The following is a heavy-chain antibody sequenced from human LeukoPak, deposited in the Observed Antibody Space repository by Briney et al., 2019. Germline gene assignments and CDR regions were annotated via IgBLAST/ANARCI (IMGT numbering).Heavy chain of an antibody. CDR1: GGSFSGYY. Sequence: PSETLSLTCAVYGGSFSGYYWSWIRQPPGKGLEWIGEINHSGSTNYNPSLKSRVTISVDTSKNQFSLKLSSVTAADTAVYCCASNHLDSSGWDHFNYWGQGTLVTVSS. V-gene: IGHV4-34*01. D-gene: IGHD6-19*01. CDR3: ASNHLDSSGWDHFNY. J-gene: IGHJ4*02. CDR2: INHSGST.